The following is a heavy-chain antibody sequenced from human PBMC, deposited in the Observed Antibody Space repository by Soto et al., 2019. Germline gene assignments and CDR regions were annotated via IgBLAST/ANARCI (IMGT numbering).Heavy chain of an antibody. CDR2: IYDDGST. CDR3: AREADSYGLGHPAFDI. CDR1: GDAIRDGGYF. V-gene: IGHV4-31*03. D-gene: IGHD3-10*01. J-gene: IGHJ3*02. Sequence: QVQLQESGPGLVKASQTLSLTCTVSGDAIRDGGYFWAWIRQHPGKGLEWMGYIYDDGSTYYRPSLKGRIKISVDTSSNQFSLKLTSATAADTAIYYCAREADSYGLGHPAFDIWGRGTLVSVSS.